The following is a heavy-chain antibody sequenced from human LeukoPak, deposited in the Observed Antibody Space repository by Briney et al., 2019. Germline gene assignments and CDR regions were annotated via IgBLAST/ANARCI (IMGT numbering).Heavy chain of an antibody. CDR1: GFTFSGHW. Sequence: GGSLRLSCAASGFTFSGHWMSWVRQAPGKGLEWVANINQGGSDKYYVDSVKGRFTISRDNANNLLYLQMNSLRGEDTTVYYCTRDRSRAEDDWGQGTLVTVSS. D-gene: IGHD1-14*01. J-gene: IGHJ4*02. CDR2: INQGGSDK. CDR3: TRDRSRAEDD. V-gene: IGHV3-7*01.